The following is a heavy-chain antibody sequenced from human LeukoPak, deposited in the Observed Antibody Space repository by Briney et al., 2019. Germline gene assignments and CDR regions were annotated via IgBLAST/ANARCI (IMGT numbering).Heavy chain of an antibody. V-gene: IGHV3-74*01. Sequence: HPGGSLRLSCAASGFTFSSYWMHWVRQVPGKGLVWVSRIKRDGSSTSYADSVKGRFTISRDNAKNTLYLQMNSLRAEDTAVYHCVRDYYSGSGSYFFYYYMDVWGKGTTVTISS. J-gene: IGHJ6*03. CDR3: VRDYYSGSGSYFFYYYMDV. D-gene: IGHD3-10*01. CDR2: IKRDGSST. CDR1: GFTFSSYW.